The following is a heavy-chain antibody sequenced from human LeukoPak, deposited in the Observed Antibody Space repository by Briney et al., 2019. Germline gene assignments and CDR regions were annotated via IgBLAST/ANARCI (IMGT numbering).Heavy chain of an antibody. V-gene: IGHV4-59*01. CDR3: AGGGDSGGYYYPMFDY. CDR1: GGSISNYY. Sequence: KASETLSLTCTVSGGSISNYYWSWIRQPPGKGLEWIGYIYYSGSTNYNPSLKSRVTISVDTSKNQFSLKLNSVTAADTAVYYCAGGGDSGGYYYPMFDYWGQGTLVTVSS. J-gene: IGHJ4*02. D-gene: IGHD3-22*01. CDR2: IYYSGST.